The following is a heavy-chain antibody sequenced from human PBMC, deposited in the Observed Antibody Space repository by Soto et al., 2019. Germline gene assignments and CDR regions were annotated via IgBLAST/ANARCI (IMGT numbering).Heavy chain of an antibody. CDR2: IIPILGIA. CDR3: XXXXXXXWIDY. J-gene: IGHJ4*02. CDR1: GGTFSSYT. D-gene: IGHD3-3*01. V-gene: IGHV1-69*02. Sequence: QVQLVQSGAEVKKPGSSVKVSCKASGGTFSSYTISWVRQAPGQGLEWMGRIIPILGIANYAQKFQGRVTXXXXXXXXXXXXXXXXXXXXXXXXXXXXXXXXXXWIDYWGQGTLVTVSS.